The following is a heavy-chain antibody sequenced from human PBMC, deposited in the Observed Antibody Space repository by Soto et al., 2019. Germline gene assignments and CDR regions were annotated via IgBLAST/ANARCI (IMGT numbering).Heavy chain of an antibody. CDR3: ARLGVISNATNMYFDY. CDR2: IIPILGIA. Sequence: SVKVSCKASGGTFSSYTISWVRQAPGQGLEWMGRIIPILGIANYAQKFQGRVTITADKSTSTAYMELSSLRSEDTAVYYCARLGVISNATNMYFDYWGQGALVTVSS. CDR1: GGTFSSYT. V-gene: IGHV1-69*02. J-gene: IGHJ4*02. D-gene: IGHD5-12*01.